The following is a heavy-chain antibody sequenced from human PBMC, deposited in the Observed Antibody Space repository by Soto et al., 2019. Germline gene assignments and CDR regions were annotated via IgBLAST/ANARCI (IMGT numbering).Heavy chain of an antibody. Sequence: QVQLQQWGAGLLKPSETLSLTCAVYGGSFSGYYWSWIRQPPGKGLEWIGEINHSGSTNYNPSLKSRVTISVDTSKNQFSLKLSSVTAADTAVYYCARDRRGYSYGYPLYYFDYWGQGTLVTVSS. CDR2: INHSGST. V-gene: IGHV4-34*01. D-gene: IGHD5-18*01. J-gene: IGHJ4*02. CDR3: ARDRRGYSYGYPLYYFDY. CDR1: GGSFSGYY.